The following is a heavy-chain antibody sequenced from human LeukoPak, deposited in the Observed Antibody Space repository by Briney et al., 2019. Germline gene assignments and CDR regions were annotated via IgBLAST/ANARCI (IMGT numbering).Heavy chain of an antibody. CDR2: ISYSGNT. J-gene: IGHJ4*02. Sequence: SETLSLTCTVSGGSISNYYWTWIRQPPGKGLEWIGFISYSGNTNYNPSLKSRVTISLDTSKNQFSLKLISVTAADAAVYYCARGVGSGYTDYWGQGALVTVSS. V-gene: IGHV4-59*01. D-gene: IGHD3-22*01. CDR3: ARGVGSGYTDY. CDR1: GGSISNYY.